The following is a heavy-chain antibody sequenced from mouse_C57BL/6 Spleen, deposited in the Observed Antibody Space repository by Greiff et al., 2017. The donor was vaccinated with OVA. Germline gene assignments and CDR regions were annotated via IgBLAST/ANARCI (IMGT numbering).Heavy chain of an antibody. Sequence: EVHLVESGPELVKPGASVKISCKASGYSFTGYYMNWVKQSPEKSLEWIGEINPSTGGTTYNQKFKAKATLTVDKSSSTAYMQLKSLTSEDSAVYYCARSGEATASMDYWGQGTSVTVSS. CDR3: ARSGEATASMDY. CDR2: INPSTGGT. CDR1: GYSFTGYY. V-gene: IGHV1-42*01. D-gene: IGHD3-2*01. J-gene: IGHJ4*01.